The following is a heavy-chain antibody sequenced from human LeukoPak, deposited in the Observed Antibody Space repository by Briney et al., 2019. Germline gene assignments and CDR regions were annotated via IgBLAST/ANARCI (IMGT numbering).Heavy chain of an antibody. V-gene: IGHV3-74*01. CDR2: INSDGSST. CDR3: ARGGGVIIRGFDY. Sequence: GGSLRLSCAASGFTFSSYWMHWVRQAPGKGLVWVSRINSDGSSTSYVDSVKGRFTISRDNAKNTLYLQMNSLRAEDTAVYYCARGGGVIIRGFDYWGQEPWSPSPQ. J-gene: IGHJ4*01. D-gene: IGHD3-10*01. CDR1: GFTFSSYW.